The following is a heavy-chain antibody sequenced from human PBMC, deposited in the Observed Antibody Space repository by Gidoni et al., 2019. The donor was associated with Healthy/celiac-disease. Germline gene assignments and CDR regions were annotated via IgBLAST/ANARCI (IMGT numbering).Heavy chain of an antibody. CDR1: GFTFSSYW. J-gene: IGHJ4*02. CDR2: SNSDGSST. D-gene: IGHD1-20*01. CDR3: ARGITGTTQIDY. V-gene: IGHV3-74*01. Sequence: EVQLVESGGGLVQPGGSLRLSCAASGFTFSSYWMHWVRQAPGKGLVWVSRSNSDGSSTSYADSVKGRFTISRDNAKNTLYLQMNSLRAEDTAVYYCARGITGTTQIDYWGQGTLVTVSS.